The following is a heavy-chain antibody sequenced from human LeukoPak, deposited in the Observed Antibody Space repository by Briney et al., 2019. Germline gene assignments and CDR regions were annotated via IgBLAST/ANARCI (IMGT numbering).Heavy chain of an antibody. J-gene: IGHJ6*03. CDR2: IYSGGST. V-gene: IGHV3-66*02. D-gene: IGHD3-10*01. CDR3: ARPSGSWNYAYYYMDV. CDR1: GFTVSSNY. Sequence: PGGSPRLSCAASGFTVSSNYMSWVRQAPGKGLEWVSVIYSGGSTYYADSVKGRFTISRDNSKNTLYLQMNSLRAEDTAVYYCARPSGSWNYAYYYMDVWGKGTTVTVSS.